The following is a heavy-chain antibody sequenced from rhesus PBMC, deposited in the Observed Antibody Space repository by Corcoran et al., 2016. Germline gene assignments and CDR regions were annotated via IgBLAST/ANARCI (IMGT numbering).Heavy chain of an antibody. CDR2: ISPNNGNK. CDR3: TRSSSWSLDY. V-gene: IGHV1-180*01. D-gene: IGHD6-13*01. Sequence: QVQLVQSGGEIKQPGASVKLSCKASGYTFTSYYMHWVRQAPGQGLEWIGMISPNNGNKGYAQNFQGRVTITTDTSMSTGYMELSSLRSEDTAVYYCTRSSSWSLDYWGQGVLVTVSS. CDR1: GYTFTSYY. J-gene: IGHJ4*01.